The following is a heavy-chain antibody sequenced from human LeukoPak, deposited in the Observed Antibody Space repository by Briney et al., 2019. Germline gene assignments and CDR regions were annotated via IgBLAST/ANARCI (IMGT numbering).Heavy chain of an antibody. CDR1: GFTFDDYA. J-gene: IGHJ3*02. CDR3: AKDTRAPGVAATGAFDI. D-gene: IGHD2-15*01. V-gene: IGHV3-9*01. CDR2: ISWNSGSI. Sequence: GGSLRLSCAASGFTFDDYAMHWVRQAPGKGLEWVSGISWNSGSIGYADSVKGRFTISRDNAKNSLYLQVNSLRAEDTALYYCAKDTRAPGVAATGAFDIWGQGTMVTVSS.